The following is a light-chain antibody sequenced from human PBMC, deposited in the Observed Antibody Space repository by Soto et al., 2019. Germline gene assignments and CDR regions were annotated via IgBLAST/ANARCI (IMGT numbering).Light chain of an antibody. CDR1: QSISRW. V-gene: IGKV1-5*01. CDR3: QQYHTSWT. Sequence: DIQMTQSPSTLSASVGDRVTITCRASQSISRWLAWYQQKPGNAPNLLIHDGFSLESGVPSRFSGNGSGTEFTLTITSLQPDDFATYYCQQYHTSWTFGQGTKVDIK. CDR2: DGF. J-gene: IGKJ1*01.